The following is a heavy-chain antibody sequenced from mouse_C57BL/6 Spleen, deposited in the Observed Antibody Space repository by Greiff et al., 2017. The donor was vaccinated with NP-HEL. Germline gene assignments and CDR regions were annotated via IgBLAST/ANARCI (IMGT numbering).Heavy chain of an antibody. Sequence: QVQLKESGAELARPGASVKLSCKASGYTFTSYGISWVKQRTGQGLEWIGEIYPRSGNTYYNEKFKGKATLTADKSSSKAYMELRSLTSEDSAVYFCALYYDYDERGAMDYWGQGTSVTVSS. CDR3: ALYYDYDERGAMDY. V-gene: IGHV1-81*01. D-gene: IGHD2-4*01. J-gene: IGHJ4*01. CDR1: GYTFTSYG. CDR2: IYPRSGNT.